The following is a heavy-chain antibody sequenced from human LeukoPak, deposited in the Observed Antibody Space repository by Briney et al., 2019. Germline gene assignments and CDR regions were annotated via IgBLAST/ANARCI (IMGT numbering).Heavy chain of an antibody. CDR1: GGSISSYY. CDR3: ARDPLGYCSGGSCYSH. CDR2: IYYSGST. J-gene: IGHJ4*02. Sequence: SETLSLTCTVSGGSISSYYWSWIRQPPGKGLEWIGYIYYSGSTNYNPSLKSRVTMSVDTSKNQFSLRLSSVTAADTAVYYCARDPLGYCSGGSCYSHWGQGTLVTVSS. D-gene: IGHD2-15*01. V-gene: IGHV4-59*12.